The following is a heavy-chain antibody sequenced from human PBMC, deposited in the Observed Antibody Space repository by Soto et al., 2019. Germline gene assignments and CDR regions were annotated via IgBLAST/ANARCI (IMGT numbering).Heavy chain of an antibody. D-gene: IGHD5-18*01. CDR3: ARDQGGYTIFDY. J-gene: IGHJ4*02. V-gene: IGHV4-31*03. Sequence: QVQLQESGPGLAKPSQTLSLTCTVSGGSISSNDYYWSWIRQLPGKGLEWIGYIYYSGSTYYNPSLKSRVTISVDTSKNQFSLILYSVTAADTAVYYCARDQGGYTIFDYWGQGTLVTVSS. CDR1: GGSISSNDYY. CDR2: IYYSGST.